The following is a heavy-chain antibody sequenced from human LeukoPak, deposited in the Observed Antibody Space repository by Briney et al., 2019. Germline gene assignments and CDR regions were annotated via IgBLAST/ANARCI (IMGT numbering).Heavy chain of an antibody. CDR2: INPNSGGT. V-gene: IGHV1-2*02. CDR3: ARDGGSRVGATSDY. D-gene: IGHD1-26*01. J-gene: IGHJ4*02. Sequence: ASVKFSCKASGYTFTGYYMHWVRQAPGQGLGWMGWINPNSGGTNYAQKFQGRVTMTRDTSISTAYMELSRLRSDDTAVYYCARDGGSRVGATSDYWGQGTLVTVSS. CDR1: GYTFTGYY.